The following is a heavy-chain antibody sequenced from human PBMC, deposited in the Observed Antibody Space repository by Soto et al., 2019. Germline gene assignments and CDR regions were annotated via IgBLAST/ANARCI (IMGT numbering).Heavy chain of an antibody. CDR1: GGSISSNY. J-gene: IGHJ4*02. V-gene: IGHV4-59*01. Sequence: QVQLQESGPGLVKPSETLALMCTVSGGSISSNYLRWIRQPPGKGLEYIGYIYYSGSTNYNPALKSRVTISVDTSKNQFSLKLSSVTAADTAVYYCARVGGYPDYWGQGTLVTVSS. CDR2: IYYSGST. D-gene: IGHD1-26*01. CDR3: ARVGGYPDY.